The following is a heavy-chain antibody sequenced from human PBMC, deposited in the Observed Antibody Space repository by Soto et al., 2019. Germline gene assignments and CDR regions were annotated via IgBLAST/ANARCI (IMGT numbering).Heavy chain of an antibody. CDR2: INPSGGST. CDR1: GYTFTSYY. V-gene: IGHV1-46*01. CDR3: ASEKKSLIEQTNYGMDV. Sequence: ASVKVSCKASGYTFTSYYMHWVRQAPGQGLEWMGIINPSGGSTSYAQKFQGRVTMTRDTSTSTVYMELSSLRSEDTAVYYCASEKKSLIEQTNYGMDVWGQGPTVTVSS. J-gene: IGHJ6*02.